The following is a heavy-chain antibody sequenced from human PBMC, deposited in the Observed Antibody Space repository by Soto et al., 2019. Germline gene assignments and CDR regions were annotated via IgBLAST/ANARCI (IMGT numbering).Heavy chain of an antibody. J-gene: IGHJ6*02. CDR2: INAGNGNT. V-gene: IGHV1-3*01. D-gene: IGHD6-19*01. Sequence: ASVKVSCKASGYTFTSYAMHWVRQAPGQRLEWMGWINAGNGNTKYSQKFQGRVTITRDTSASTAYMELSSLRSEDTAVYYCARLAVAGYYYGMDVWGQGTTVTVSS. CDR3: ARLAVAGYYYGMDV. CDR1: GYTFTSYA.